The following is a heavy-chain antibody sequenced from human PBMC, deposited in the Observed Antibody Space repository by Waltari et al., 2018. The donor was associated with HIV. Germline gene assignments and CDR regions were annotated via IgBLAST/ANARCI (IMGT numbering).Heavy chain of an antibody. V-gene: IGHV1-2*02. CDR1: GYTFTAYS. Sequence: QVQLVPSGAEVKKPGASVKVSCQASGYTFTAYSMHWVRQAPGQGLEWMGWINPNSGATNYAQKFQGRVTMTRDTSISTAYMELNSLRSHDTAVYYCARPLPYCSTSSCPYFDPWGQGTLVTVSS. J-gene: IGHJ5*02. D-gene: IGHD2-2*01. CDR3: ARPLPYCSTSSCPYFDP. CDR2: INPNSGAT.